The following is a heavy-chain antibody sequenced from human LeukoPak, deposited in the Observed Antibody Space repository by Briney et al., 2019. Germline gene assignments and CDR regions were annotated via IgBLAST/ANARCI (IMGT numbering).Heavy chain of an antibody. CDR3: RWYQLLYGTGGDYFDY. Sequence: ASVKVSCKASGYTFTSYYMHWVRQAPGQGLEWMGIINPSGGSTSYAQKFQGRVTMTRDTSTSTVYMELSSLRSEDTAVYYCRWYQLLYGTGGDYFDYWGQGTLVTVSS. D-gene: IGHD2-2*02. J-gene: IGHJ4*02. CDR1: GYTFTSYY. CDR2: INPSGGST. V-gene: IGHV1-46*01.